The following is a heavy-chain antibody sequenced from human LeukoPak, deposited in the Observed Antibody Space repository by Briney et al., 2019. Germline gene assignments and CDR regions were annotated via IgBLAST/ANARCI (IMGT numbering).Heavy chain of an antibody. V-gene: IGHV4-39*01. CDR1: AGSISSSSYY. Sequence: SETLSLTCTVSAGSISSSSYYWGWIRQPPGKGLEWIGSIYYSGSTYYNPSLKSRVTISVDTSKNQFSLKLSSATAADTAVYYCARPRDSSSSWIDYWGQGTLVTVSS. CDR2: IYYSGST. D-gene: IGHD6-6*01. J-gene: IGHJ4*02. CDR3: ARPRDSSSSWIDY.